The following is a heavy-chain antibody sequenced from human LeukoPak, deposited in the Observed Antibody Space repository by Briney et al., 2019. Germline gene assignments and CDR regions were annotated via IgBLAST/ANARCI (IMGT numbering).Heavy chain of an antibody. Sequence: GGSLRLSCAASGFTFSSYSMNWVRQAPGKGLEWVSSISSSSGYIYYADSVKGRFTISRDNAKNSLYLQMNSLRAEDTAVYYCAACSSTSCFNFDYWGQGTLVTVSS. J-gene: IGHJ4*02. CDR3: AACSSTSCFNFDY. CDR2: ISSSSGYI. D-gene: IGHD2-2*01. CDR1: GFTFSSYS. V-gene: IGHV3-21*01.